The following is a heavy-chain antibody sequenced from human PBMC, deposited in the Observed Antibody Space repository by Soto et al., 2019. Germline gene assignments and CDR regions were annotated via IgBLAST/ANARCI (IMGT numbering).Heavy chain of an antibody. V-gene: IGHV3-23*01. CDR2: VNNDGRNT. CDR3: AKDPGNEESLFDY. J-gene: IGHJ4*02. CDR1: GFTFSDFG. Sequence: EVQLLESGGDLVQSGGSLRLSCEASGFTFSDFGMSWVRQIPGKGLEWVSTVNNDGRNTHYADSVEGRFTISRDNSKNTLYQKMGSLRAEDTAIYSWAKDPGNEESLFDYWGQGPLVTVSS.